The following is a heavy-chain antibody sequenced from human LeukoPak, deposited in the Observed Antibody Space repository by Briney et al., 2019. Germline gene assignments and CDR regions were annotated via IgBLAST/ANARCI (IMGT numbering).Heavy chain of an antibody. V-gene: IGHV1-3*01. Sequence: ASVKVSCKASEYTFTDYAINWVRQAPGQRLEWMGWINAGNGNTKYSQKFQGRVTITRDTSASTAYMELSSLRSEDTAVYYCARDRGGYNPYYYYGMDVWGQGTTVTVSS. D-gene: IGHD5-24*01. CDR2: INAGNGNT. CDR3: ARDRGGYNPYYYYGMDV. J-gene: IGHJ6*02. CDR1: EYTFTDYA.